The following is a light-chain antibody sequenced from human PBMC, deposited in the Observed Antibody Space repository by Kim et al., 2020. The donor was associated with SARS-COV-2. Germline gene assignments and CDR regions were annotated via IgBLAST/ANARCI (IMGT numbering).Light chain of an antibody. CDR2: WAS. V-gene: IGKV4-1*01. J-gene: IGKJ2*03. CDR3: QQYYSTPPS. Sequence: ATLNCKSTQTVLYNSNNKNYLAWYPQNPGQAPKLLIYWASIRECGVSDRFSGSGSETDFTLTISSLQAEDVAVYYCQQYYSTPPSFGQGTKLEI. CDR1: QTVLYNSNNKNY.